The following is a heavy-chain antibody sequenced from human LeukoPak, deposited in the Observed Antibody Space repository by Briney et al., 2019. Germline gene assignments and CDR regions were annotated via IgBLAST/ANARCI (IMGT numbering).Heavy chain of an antibody. J-gene: IGHJ4*02. V-gene: IGHV3-15*07. D-gene: IGHD1-26*01. CDR2: IKNKADRGEI. CDR1: GLTFSNYA. Sequence: GGSLRLSWAASGLTFSNYAMNWVRQIPGTGLEWVGLIKNKADRGEIEYAAPVKDRFTISRDDSKNTVYLQMSSLKTEDTAVYYCTTESSGSLPYWGQGTLVTVSS. CDR3: TTESSGSLPY.